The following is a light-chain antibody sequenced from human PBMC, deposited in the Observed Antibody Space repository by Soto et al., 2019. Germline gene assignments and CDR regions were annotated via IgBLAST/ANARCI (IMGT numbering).Light chain of an antibody. Sequence: DIQMTQSPSSLSASVGDRVTITCRASQSIDIYLNWYQQKTGKAPDLLVFAASSLQGGVPSRCTGSGSATDFTLTINSLQPEDFATYYCQQTYSTPPYTFGQGTKLEIK. V-gene: IGKV1-39*01. J-gene: IGKJ2*01. CDR3: QQTYSTPPYT. CDR2: AAS. CDR1: QSIDIY.